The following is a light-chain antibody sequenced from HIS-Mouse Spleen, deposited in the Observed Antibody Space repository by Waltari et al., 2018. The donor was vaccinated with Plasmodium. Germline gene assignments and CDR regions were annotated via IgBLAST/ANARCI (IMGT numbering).Light chain of an antibody. CDR1: SSDVGSSNL. CDR3: CSYAGSSTFV. CDR2: EGS. Sequence: QSALTQPASVSGSPGQSITIPCPGTSSDVGSSNLVPWYQQHPGKAPKLMINEGSKRPSGFSNRFSGSKSGNTASLTISGLQAEDEADYYCCSYAGSSTFVFGGGTKLTVL. J-gene: IGLJ3*02. V-gene: IGLV2-23*03.